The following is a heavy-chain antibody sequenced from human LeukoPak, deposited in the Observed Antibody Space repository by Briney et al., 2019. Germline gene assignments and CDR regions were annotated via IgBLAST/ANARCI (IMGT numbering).Heavy chain of an antibody. D-gene: IGHD5-12*01. Sequence: GGSLRLSCAASGFTFSSYGMQWFRQAPDKGLEWVAAISNDGSNKYYADSVKGRFTISRDNSKNTLYLQMNSPRAEDTAVYYCAKVDIVATIDAGRLVDYWGQGTLVTVSS. V-gene: IGHV3-30*18. CDR3: AKVDIVATIDAGRLVDY. J-gene: IGHJ4*02. CDR1: GFTFSSYG. CDR2: ISNDGSNK.